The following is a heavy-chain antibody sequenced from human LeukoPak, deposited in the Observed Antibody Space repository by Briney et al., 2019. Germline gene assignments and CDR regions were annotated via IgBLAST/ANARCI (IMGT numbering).Heavy chain of an antibody. Sequence: GGSLRLSCAAAGFTFSSYAMHWVRQAPGKGLEWVAVISYDGSNKYYADSVKGRFTISRDNSKSTLYLQMNSLRAEDTAVYYCARDSTGWGLRFLEWLSYFDYWGQGTLVTVSS. CDR2: ISYDGSNK. D-gene: IGHD3-3*01. CDR3: ARDSTGWGLRFLEWLSYFDY. V-gene: IGHV3-30-3*01. CDR1: GFTFSSYA. J-gene: IGHJ4*02.